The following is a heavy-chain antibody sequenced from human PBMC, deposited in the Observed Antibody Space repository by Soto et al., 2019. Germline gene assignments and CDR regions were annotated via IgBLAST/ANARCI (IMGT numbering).Heavy chain of an antibody. D-gene: IGHD3-10*01. V-gene: IGHV3-30*18. J-gene: IGHJ4*02. CDR1: GFTFSSYG. Sequence: QVQLVESGGGVVQPGRSLRLSCAASGFTFSSYGMHWVRQAPGKGLEWVAGISYGGSNKYYADSVKGRFTISRDNSKNTLYLQMNSLRAEDTAMYYCAKDPGDYWGQGTLVTVSS. CDR3: AKDPGDY. CDR2: ISYGGSNK.